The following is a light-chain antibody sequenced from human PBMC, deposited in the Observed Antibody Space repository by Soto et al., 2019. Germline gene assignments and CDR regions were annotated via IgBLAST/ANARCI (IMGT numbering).Light chain of an antibody. V-gene: IGKV1-33*01. Sequence: DIQMTQSPSSLSASVGDRVTITCQASQDIANYLNWYQQKAGRAPKFLIYDASNLETGVPSRFSGSGSGTDFTLTISSLQLEDIATYYCQQYDNLPLTFGGGTKVEIK. CDR3: QQYDNLPLT. CDR1: QDIANY. J-gene: IGKJ4*01. CDR2: DAS.